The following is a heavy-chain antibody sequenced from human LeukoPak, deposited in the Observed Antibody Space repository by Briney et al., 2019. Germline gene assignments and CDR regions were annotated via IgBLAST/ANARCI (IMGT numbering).Heavy chain of an antibody. Sequence: ASVKVSCKASGYTFTGYYMHWVRQAPGQGLEWMGWINPNRGGTNHAQKFQGRVTMTRDTSISTAYMELSRLTSGDTAAYFCARSFIDYGAMPWALDIWGQGTMVTVSS. CDR2: INPNRGGT. CDR3: ARSFIDYGAMPWALDI. V-gene: IGHV1-2*02. CDR1: GYTFTGYY. J-gene: IGHJ3*02. D-gene: IGHD4-17*01.